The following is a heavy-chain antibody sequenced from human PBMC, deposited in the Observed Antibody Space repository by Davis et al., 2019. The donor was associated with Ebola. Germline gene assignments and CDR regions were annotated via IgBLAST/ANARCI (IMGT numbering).Heavy chain of an antibody. CDR1: GYTFTSYG. CDR2: ISAYNGNT. J-gene: IGHJ4*02. CDR3: ARSRYYDSSVDPFGY. V-gene: IGHV1-18*01. D-gene: IGHD3-22*01. Sequence: ASVKVSCKASGYTFTSYGISWVRQAPGQGLEWMGWISAYNGNTNYAQKFQGRVTMTRENSMSTAYMELRSLRSDDTAVYYCARSRYYDSSVDPFGYWGQGTLVTVSS.